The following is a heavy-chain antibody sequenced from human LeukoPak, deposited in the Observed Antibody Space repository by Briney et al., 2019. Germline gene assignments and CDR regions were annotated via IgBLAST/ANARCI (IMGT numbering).Heavy chain of an antibody. CDR1: GFTFSRYS. V-gene: IGHV3-21*01. D-gene: IGHD6-13*01. J-gene: IGHJ2*01. Sequence: GGSLRLFCAASGFTFSRYSTNWVRQAPGKGLEWVSSISSSSYIYYADSVKGRFTISRDNAKNSLYLQMNSLRAEDTAVYYCSRPYLSSWYWCFDLWGRGTLVTVSS. CDR2: ISSSSYI. CDR3: SRPYLSSWYWCFDL.